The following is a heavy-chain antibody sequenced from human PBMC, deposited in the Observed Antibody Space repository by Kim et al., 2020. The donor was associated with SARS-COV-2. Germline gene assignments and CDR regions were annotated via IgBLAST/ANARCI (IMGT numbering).Heavy chain of an antibody. CDR3: ARDFQIGIAARPWYYYGMDV. Sequence: RFTISRDNAKNSLYLQMNSLRAEDTAVYYCARDFQIGIAARPWYYYGMDVWGQGTTVTVSS. D-gene: IGHD6-6*01. V-gene: IGHV3-11*05. J-gene: IGHJ6*02.